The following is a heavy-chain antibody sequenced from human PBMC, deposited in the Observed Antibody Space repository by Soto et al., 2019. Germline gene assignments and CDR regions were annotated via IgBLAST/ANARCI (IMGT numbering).Heavy chain of an antibody. Sequence: ASVKVSCKASGYTFTSYGISWVRQAPGQGLEWMGWISAYNGNTNYAQKLQGRVTMTTDTSTSTAYMELRSLRSDDTAVYYCARDRPELRFLEWLFDYWGQGTLVTVSS. CDR3: ARDRPELRFLEWLFDY. V-gene: IGHV1-18*01. CDR2: ISAYNGNT. J-gene: IGHJ4*02. CDR1: GYTFTSYG. D-gene: IGHD3-3*01.